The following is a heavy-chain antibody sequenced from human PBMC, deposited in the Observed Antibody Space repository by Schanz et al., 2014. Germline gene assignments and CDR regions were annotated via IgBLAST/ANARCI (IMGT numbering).Heavy chain of an antibody. Sequence: QVQVVQSGAEVKKPGASVKVSCKASGGTFNSYTINWLRQAPGQGLEWMGRIIPILDKTDYAQKFQGRVTITADKSTSTAYMELSSLRSDDTAVYYCARGGGPEDVFDIWGQGTTVTVSS. CDR3: ARGGGPEDVFDI. J-gene: IGHJ3*02. V-gene: IGHV1-69*04. CDR2: IIPILDKT. D-gene: IGHD5-12*01. CDR1: GGTFNSYT.